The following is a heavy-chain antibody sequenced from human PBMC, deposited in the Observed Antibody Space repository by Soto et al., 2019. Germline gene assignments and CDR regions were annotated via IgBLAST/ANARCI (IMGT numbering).Heavy chain of an antibody. CDR2: TYYRSKWYN. CDR3: ARSVLRYFDWSYRYYYMDV. CDR1: GDSFSSNSAA. D-gene: IGHD3-9*01. Sequence: PSPTLSLTCAISGDSFSSNSAAWNWIRQSPSRGLEWLGRTYYRSKWYNDYAVSVKSRITINPDTSKNQFSLQLNSVTPEDTAVYYCARSVLRYFDWSYRYYYMDVWGKGTTVTVSS. V-gene: IGHV6-1*01. J-gene: IGHJ6*03.